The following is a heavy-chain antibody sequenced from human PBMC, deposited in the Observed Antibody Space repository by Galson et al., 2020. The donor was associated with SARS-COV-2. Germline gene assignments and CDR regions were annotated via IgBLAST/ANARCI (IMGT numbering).Heavy chain of an antibody. D-gene: IGHD3-10*01. J-gene: IGHJ4*02. V-gene: IGHV3-30-3*01. CDR2: ISYDGSNK. CDR1: GFTFSSYA. CDR3: AGDLRGVRGYFPRGILDY. Sequence: GESLKISCAASGFTFSSYAMHWVRQAPGKGLEWVALISYDGSNKYYADSVKGRFSISRDNSKNTLYMQMNSLSAEDTAVYYCAGDLRGVRGYFPRGILDYWGQGTLVTVSS.